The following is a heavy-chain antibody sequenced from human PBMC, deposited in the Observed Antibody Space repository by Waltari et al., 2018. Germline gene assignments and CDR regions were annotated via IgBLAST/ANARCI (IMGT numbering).Heavy chain of an antibody. CDR3: ATQATGDGYFDY. Sequence: QVQLVQSGAEVKKPGASVKVSCKASGYTFTSYDINWVRQATGQGLEWMGWMNPNSGNTGYAQKFQGRVTMTRNISISTAYMELSSLRSEDTAVYYCATQATGDGYFDYWGQGTLVTVSS. CDR2: MNPNSGNT. J-gene: IGHJ4*02. D-gene: IGHD7-27*01. CDR1: GYTFTSYD. V-gene: IGHV1-8*01.